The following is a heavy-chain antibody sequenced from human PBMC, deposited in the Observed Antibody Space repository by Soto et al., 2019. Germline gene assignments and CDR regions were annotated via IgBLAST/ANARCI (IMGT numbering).Heavy chain of an antibody. CDR3: ARVLSSKSNVVGI. D-gene: IGHD2-2*01. J-gene: IGHJ4*02. Sequence: LSYATSGFTFSTYAMGWVREAPEEGLEWFSAISAGGGTTYYADSVKGRFTISRDNSKNTLALQMNSLKAEDTAVYYCARVLSSKSNVVGIWGQGTLVTVSS. V-gene: IGHV3-23*01. CDR1: GFTFSTYA. CDR2: ISAGGGTT.